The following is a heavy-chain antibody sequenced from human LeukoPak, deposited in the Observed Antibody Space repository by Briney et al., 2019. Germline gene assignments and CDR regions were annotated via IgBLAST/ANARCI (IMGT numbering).Heavy chain of an antibody. V-gene: IGHV3-64*01. CDR1: GFTFSSYA. D-gene: IGHD6-13*01. J-gene: IGHJ1*01. Sequence: AGGSLRLSCAASGFTFSSYAMHWVRQAPGKGLEYVSAISSNGGSTYYANSVKGRFTISRDNSKNTLYLQMGSLRAEDMAVYYCAKDPTLSSRYAEYFQHWGQGTLVTVSS. CDR3: AKDPTLSSRYAEYFQH. CDR2: ISSNGGST.